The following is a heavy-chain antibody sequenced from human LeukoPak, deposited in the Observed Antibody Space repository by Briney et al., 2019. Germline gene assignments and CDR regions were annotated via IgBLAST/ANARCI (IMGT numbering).Heavy chain of an antibody. CDR2: VYYTGST. V-gene: IGHV4-39*01. D-gene: IGHD2-2*01. CDR1: GGSITRSQYY. CDR3: AWALVAPAPPLFNI. J-gene: IGHJ3*02. Sequence: SETLSLTCSVSGGSITRSQYYWGWVRQPPGKGLEWIGSVYYTGSTYYTPSLRSRVSLSVDTSKHQFSLRLTSVTAADTAMYYCAWALVAPAPPLFNIWGQGTIVTVSS.